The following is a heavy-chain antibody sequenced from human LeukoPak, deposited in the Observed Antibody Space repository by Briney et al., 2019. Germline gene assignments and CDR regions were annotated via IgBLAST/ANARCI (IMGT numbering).Heavy chain of an antibody. CDR2: ISYSGST. Sequence: PSETLSLTCTVSGGSINGYFWTWIRQPPGKGLEWIGYISYSGSTNYNPSLKSRVTISVDMSKNHLSLKLTSVTAADTALYYCARGEDGDYYFQHWGQGTLVTVSS. D-gene: IGHD4-17*01. CDR3: ARGEDGDYYFQH. CDR1: GGSINGYF. J-gene: IGHJ1*01. V-gene: IGHV4-59*01.